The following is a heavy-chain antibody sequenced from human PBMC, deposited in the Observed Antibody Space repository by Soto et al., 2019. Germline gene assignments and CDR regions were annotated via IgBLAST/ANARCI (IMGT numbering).Heavy chain of an antibody. CDR1: GDTFSSYG. D-gene: IGHD6-19*01. CDR2: IVPKFGTT. V-gene: IGHV1-69*01. Sequence: QVQLVQSGAEVKKPGSSVKVCCKASGDTFSSYGISWVRQAPGQGLEFMGGIVPKFGTTNYAEKFRGRVTITADESTSTAYMEVSGLRFEDTAVYYCARASGRGWYNWFDPWGQGTLVTVSS. J-gene: IGHJ5*02. CDR3: ARASGRGWYNWFDP.